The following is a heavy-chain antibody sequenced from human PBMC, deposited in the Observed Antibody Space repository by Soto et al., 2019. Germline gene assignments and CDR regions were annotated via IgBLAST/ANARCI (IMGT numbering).Heavy chain of an antibody. Sequence: QVQLVQSGAEVKKPGSSVKVSCKASGGTFSSYIISWVRQAPGQGLEWMGGIIPIFGTANYAQNFQGRVTITADKSTITAYMELSSLRSEDTALYYCARNFRNGEPPFDYWGQGTLVTVSS. CDR3: ARNFRNGEPPFDY. D-gene: IGHD3-3*01. CDR1: GGTFSSYI. J-gene: IGHJ4*02. V-gene: IGHV1-69*06. CDR2: IIPIFGTA.